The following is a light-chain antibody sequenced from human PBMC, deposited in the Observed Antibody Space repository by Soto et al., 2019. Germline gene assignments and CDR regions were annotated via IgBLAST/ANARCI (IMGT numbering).Light chain of an antibody. CDR2: AAS. CDR3: QQLYSYPYT. J-gene: IGKJ2*01. Sequence: DVQMTQSPSSLSASVGDRATITCRASQTISNHLNWYRQKPGKAPELLIYAASSLEGGVPSRFSGSGSGTDFPLTISSLQPEDFATYYCQQLYSYPYTFGQGTKLEV. CDR1: QTISNH. V-gene: IGKV1-39*01.